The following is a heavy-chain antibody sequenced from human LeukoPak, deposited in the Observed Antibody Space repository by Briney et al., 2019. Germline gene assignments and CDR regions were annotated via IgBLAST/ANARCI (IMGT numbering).Heavy chain of an antibody. CDR1: GYTLTELS. Sequence: GASVKVSCKVSGYTLTELSMHWVRQAPGKGLEWMGGFDPEDGETIYAQKFQGRVTMTEDTSTDTAYMELSSLRSEDTAVYYCATGCSGGSCYSLYFDLWGRGTLVTVSS. CDR2: FDPEDGET. CDR3: ATGCSGGSCYSLYFDL. D-gene: IGHD2-15*01. J-gene: IGHJ2*01. V-gene: IGHV1-24*01.